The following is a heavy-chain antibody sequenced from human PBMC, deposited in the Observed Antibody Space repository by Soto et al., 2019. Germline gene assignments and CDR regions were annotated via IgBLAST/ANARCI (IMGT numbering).Heavy chain of an antibody. D-gene: IGHD3-10*01. Sequence: QVQLVESGGGLVKPGGSLRXXCTXSGFTFTDHYMTWIRQAPGKGLEWVSYINSGGSNIYYADSVRGRFTISXXNAKNSVYLQMSSLRAEDTAIYYCARDIRGANWGXGTLVIVSS. CDR1: GFTFTDHY. CDR3: ARDIRGAN. V-gene: IGHV3-11*01. J-gene: IGHJ4*01. CDR2: INSGGSNI.